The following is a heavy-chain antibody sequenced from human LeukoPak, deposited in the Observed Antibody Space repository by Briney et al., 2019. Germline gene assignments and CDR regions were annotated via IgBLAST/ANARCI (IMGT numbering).Heavy chain of an antibody. CDR2: IYYSGST. CDR1: GGSISSSSYY. J-gene: IGHJ4*02. Sequence: PSETLSLTCTVSGGSISSSSYYWGWIRQPPGKGLEWIGSIYYSGSTYYNPSLKSRVTISVDTSKNQFSLKLSSVTAADTAVYYCARDFSGYFDYWGQGTLVTVSS. D-gene: IGHD3-10*01. V-gene: IGHV4-39*07. CDR3: ARDFSGYFDY.